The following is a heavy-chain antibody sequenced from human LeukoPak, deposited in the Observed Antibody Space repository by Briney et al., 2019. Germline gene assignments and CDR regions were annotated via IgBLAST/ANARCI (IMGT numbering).Heavy chain of an antibody. CDR2: INSDGGST. CDR1: GFTFSSYW. J-gene: IGHJ3*02. D-gene: IGHD6-19*01. CDR3: ARGGQWLPQRAFDI. Sequence: HPGGSLRLSCAASGFTFSSYWMHWVRQAPGKGLVWVSRINSDGGSTSYADSVKGRFTISRDNAKNTLYLQMNSLRAEDTAVYYCARGGQWLPQRAFDIWGQGTMVTVSS. V-gene: IGHV3-74*01.